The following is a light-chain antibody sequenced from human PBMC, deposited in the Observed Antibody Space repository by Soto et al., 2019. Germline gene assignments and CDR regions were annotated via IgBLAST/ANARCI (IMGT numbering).Light chain of an antibody. CDR3: NSYRTVSTYV. CDR1: SSDIGGYNF. J-gene: IGLJ1*01. V-gene: IGLV2-14*01. Sequence: QSALTQPASVSGSPGQSITIACTGTSSDIGGYNFVSWYQQHPGKAPKLLIYDVGNRPSGVSNRFAGSKSGNTASLTISGLQVEDEAHYYCNSYRTVSTYVFGTGTKLTVL. CDR2: DVG.